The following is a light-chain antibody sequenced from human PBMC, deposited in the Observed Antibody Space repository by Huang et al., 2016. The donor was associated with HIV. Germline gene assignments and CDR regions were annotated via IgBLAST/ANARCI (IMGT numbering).Light chain of an antibody. CDR1: QNINTN. J-gene: IGKJ1*01. V-gene: IGKV3-15*01. CDR3: QQYNDWPRS. Sequence: EIVMTQSPGTLSVAPGERATLSCRASQNINTNLAWFQQKPGQAPRLLIYAASPGTADFPARFSGSGSRTEFTLTISSLQSEDIAVYYCQQYNDWPRSFGQGTKVEIK. CDR2: AAS.